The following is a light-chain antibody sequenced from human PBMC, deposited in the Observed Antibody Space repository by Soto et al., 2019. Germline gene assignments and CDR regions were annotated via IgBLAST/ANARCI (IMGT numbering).Light chain of an antibody. V-gene: IGKV3-15*01. J-gene: IGKJ1*01. CDR2: GAS. Sequence: EVVMTQFPATLSVSPWERATLSCMASESVKSNLAWYQQKPGQAPRLLIYGASTRATGIPARFSGSGSGTEFTLTISSLQSEDFAVYYCQQYNNWPRTFGQGTKV. CDR3: QQYNNWPRT. CDR1: ESVKSN.